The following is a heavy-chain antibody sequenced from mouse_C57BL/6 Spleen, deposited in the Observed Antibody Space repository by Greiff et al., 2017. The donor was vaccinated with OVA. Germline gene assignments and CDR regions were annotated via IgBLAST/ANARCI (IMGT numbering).Heavy chain of an antibody. Sequence: GGGLVQPKGSLKLSCAASGFSFNTYAMNWVRQAPGKGLEWVARIRSKSNNYATYYADSVKDRFTISRDDSESMLYLQMNNLKTEDTAMYYCVRHSLYDGYFDYYAMDYWGQGTSVTVSS. CDR3: VRHSLYDGYFDYYAMDY. CDR1: GFSFNTYA. D-gene: IGHD2-3*01. V-gene: IGHV10-1*01. J-gene: IGHJ4*01. CDR2: IRSKSNNYAT.